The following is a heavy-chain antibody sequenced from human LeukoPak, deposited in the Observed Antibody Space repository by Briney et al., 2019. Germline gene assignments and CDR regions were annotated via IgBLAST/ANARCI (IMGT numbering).Heavy chain of an antibody. J-gene: IGHJ6*02. CDR2: IIPIFGTA. CDR3: ARLPLRSIAVGYYGMDV. V-gene: IGHV1-69*13. CDR1: GGTFSSYA. Sequence: ASVKVSCKASGGTFSSYAISWVRQAPGQGLEWMGGIIPIFGTANYAQKFQGRVTVTADESTSTAYMELSSLRSEDTAVYYCARLPLRSIAVGYYGMDVWGQGTTVTVSS. D-gene: IGHD6-6*01.